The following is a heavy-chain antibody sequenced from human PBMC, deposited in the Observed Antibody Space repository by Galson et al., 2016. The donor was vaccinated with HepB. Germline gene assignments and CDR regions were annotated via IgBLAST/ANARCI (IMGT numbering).Heavy chain of an antibody. J-gene: IGHJ6*02. Sequence: QSGAEVKKPGESLKISCKGSGYSFASYWIGWVRQMPGKGLEYMGITFPGDSDTTYSPSFQGQVTISVDKSNSTAYLQWSSLEASDTAMYYCTRLRFFSAANYFYGMDVWGQGTTVTVS. CDR2: TFPGDSDT. CDR1: GYSFASYW. V-gene: IGHV5-51*01. CDR3: TRLRFFSAANYFYGMDV. D-gene: IGHD3-10*01.